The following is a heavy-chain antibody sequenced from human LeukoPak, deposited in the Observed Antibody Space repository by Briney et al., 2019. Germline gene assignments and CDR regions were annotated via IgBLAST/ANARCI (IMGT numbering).Heavy chain of an antibody. Sequence: ASVKVSCKAYGYTFTSYGVSWVRQVPGQGLEWMGWIGNYNGHRNYAQSFQGRVTMTTDTSTSTTYMEVMSLKSDDTAVYYCARDNSVEDTAWWFDPWGQGTLVTVSS. J-gene: IGHJ5*02. CDR3: ARDNSVEDTAWWFDP. CDR1: GYTFTSYG. CDR2: IGNYNGHR. V-gene: IGHV1-18*01. D-gene: IGHD4-23*01.